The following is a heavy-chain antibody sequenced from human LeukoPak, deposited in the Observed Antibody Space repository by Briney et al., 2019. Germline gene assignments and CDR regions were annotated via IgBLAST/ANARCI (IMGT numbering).Heavy chain of an antibody. J-gene: IGHJ4*02. Sequence: SETLSLTCTGSGGSISSYYWSWIRQPPGKGLEWIGYIYHSGSTNYNPSLKSRVTISVDTSKNQISLKLSSVTAADTAVYYCTRDTYGGDYWGQGTLVTVSS. D-gene: IGHD4-23*01. CDR1: GGSISSYY. V-gene: IGHV4-59*01. CDR3: TRDTYGGDY. CDR2: IYHSGST.